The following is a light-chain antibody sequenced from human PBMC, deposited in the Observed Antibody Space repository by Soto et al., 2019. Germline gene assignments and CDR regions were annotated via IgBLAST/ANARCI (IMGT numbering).Light chain of an antibody. Sequence: DVQMTQSPSSLSASAGDTVTITCRASQGIHTYLAWYQQKPGQPPKLLMYGASTVPTGVPARFSASGYGTEFTLTISSLQPEDFATYYCQKYNSGLRTFGGGTTVEI. CDR1: QGIHTY. CDR2: GAS. J-gene: IGKJ4*01. V-gene: IGKV1-27*01. CDR3: QKYNSGLRT.